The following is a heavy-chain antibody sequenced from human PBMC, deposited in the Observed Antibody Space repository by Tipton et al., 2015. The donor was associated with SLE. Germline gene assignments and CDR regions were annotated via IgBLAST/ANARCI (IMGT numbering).Heavy chain of an antibody. V-gene: IGHV3-30*02. D-gene: IGHD6-6*01. CDR1: GFTFSSYG. Sequence: SLRLSCAASGFTFSSYGMHWVRQAPGKGLEWVAFIRYDGSNKYYADSVKGRFTISRDNSKNTLYLQMNSLRAEDTAVYYCAKDRGLAARPIWYFDLWGRGSPVTISS. CDR2: IRYDGSNK. CDR3: AKDRGLAARPIWYFDL. J-gene: IGHJ2*01.